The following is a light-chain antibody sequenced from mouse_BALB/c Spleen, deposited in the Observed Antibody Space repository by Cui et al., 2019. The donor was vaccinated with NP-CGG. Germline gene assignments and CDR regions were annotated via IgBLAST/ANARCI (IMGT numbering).Light chain of an antibody. Sequence: QAAVTPESGLTPPPEETVTLTCRSSTGAVTTSNYANWVQEKPDHLFTGLIGGTNNRVPGVPARFSGSLIGDKAALTITGAQTEDEAIYFCALWYSNHWVFGGGTKLTVL. V-gene: IGLV1*01. CDR1: TGAVTTSNY. CDR2: GTN. CDR3: ALWYSNHWV. J-gene: IGLJ1*01.